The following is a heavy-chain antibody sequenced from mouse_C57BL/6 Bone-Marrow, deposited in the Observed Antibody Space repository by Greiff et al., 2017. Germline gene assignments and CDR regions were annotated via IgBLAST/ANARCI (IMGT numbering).Heavy chain of an antibody. V-gene: IGHV1-76*01. Sequence: VQLQESGAELVRPGASVKLSCKASGYTFTDYYINWVKQRPGQGLEWIARIYPGSGNTYYNEKFKGKATLTAEKSSSTAYMQLSSLTSEDSAVYFCARGIYYGNYPYYYDYWGQCPTLTVSS. CDR2: IYPGSGNT. D-gene: IGHD2-1*01. CDR3: ARGIYYGNYPYYYDY. CDR1: GYTFTDYY. J-gene: IGHJ2*01.